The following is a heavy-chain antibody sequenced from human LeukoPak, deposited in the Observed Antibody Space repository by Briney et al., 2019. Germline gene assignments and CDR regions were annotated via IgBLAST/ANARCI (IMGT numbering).Heavy chain of an antibody. D-gene: IGHD3-10*01. V-gene: IGHV1-2*02. Sequence: ASVKVSCKASGYTFTGYYMHWVRQAPGQGLEWMGWINPNSGDTNYAQKFQGRVTMTRDTSISTAYMELSRLRSDDTAVYYCARDSLRVRGYYYYYMDVWGKGTTVTVSS. CDR2: INPNSGDT. CDR1: GYTFTGYY. J-gene: IGHJ6*03. CDR3: ARDSLRVRGYYYYYMDV.